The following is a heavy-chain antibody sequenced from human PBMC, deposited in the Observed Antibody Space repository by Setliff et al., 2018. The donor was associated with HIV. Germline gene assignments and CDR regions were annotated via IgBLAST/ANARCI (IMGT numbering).Heavy chain of an antibody. CDR3: AKRTFGSGRLDP. Sequence: PSETLSLTCSVSGDSISSGSYYWSWIRLPAGKGLEWIGQIHTTGSTNYNPSLKSRVTISMDTSKNQSSLNLSSVTATDTAVYYCAKRTFGSGRLDPWGQGTLVTGSS. J-gene: IGHJ5*02. CDR1: GDSISSGSYY. CDR2: IHTTGST. D-gene: IGHD3-16*01. V-gene: IGHV4-61*09.